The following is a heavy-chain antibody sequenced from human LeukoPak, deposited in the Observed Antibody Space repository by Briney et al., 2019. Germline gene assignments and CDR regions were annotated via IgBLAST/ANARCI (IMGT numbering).Heavy chain of an antibody. CDR1: GYTFTSYY. Sequence: ASVKVPCKASGYTFTSYYMHWVRQAPGQGLEWMGIINPSGGSTSYAQKFQGRVTMTRDTSTSTVYMELSSLRSEDTAVYYCARDAGYSGYDSTDAFDIWGQGTVVTVSS. V-gene: IGHV1-46*01. J-gene: IGHJ3*02. D-gene: IGHD5-12*01. CDR3: ARDAGYSGYDSTDAFDI. CDR2: INPSGGST.